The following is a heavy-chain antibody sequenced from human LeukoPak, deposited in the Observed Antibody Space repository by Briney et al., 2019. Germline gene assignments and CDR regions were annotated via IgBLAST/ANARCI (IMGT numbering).Heavy chain of an antibody. Sequence: PSETLSLTCTVSGGSISSYYWSWIRQPPGKGLEWIGYIYTSGSTNYNPSLKSRVTISVDTSKNQFSLKLSSVTAADTAVYYCARQGGVAGVYYYDSSQPPNYYMDVWGKGTTVTVSS. CDR2: IYTSGST. V-gene: IGHV4-4*09. CDR3: ARQGGVAGVYYYDSSQPPNYYMDV. CDR1: GGSISSYY. J-gene: IGHJ6*03. D-gene: IGHD3-22*01.